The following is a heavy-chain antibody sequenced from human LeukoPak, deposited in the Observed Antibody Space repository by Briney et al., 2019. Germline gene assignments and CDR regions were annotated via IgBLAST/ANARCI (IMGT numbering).Heavy chain of an antibody. CDR3: ARGRQLLPGYWYFDL. J-gene: IGHJ2*01. CDR2: ISTSSGYI. CDR1: GFIFNSYS. Sequence: GGSLRLSCAASGFIFNSYSMKWVRQAPGKGLEWVSSISTSSGYIYYADSVKGRFTISRDNAKNSLYLEMNSLRAEDTAVYYCARGRQLLPGYWYFDLWGRGTLVTVSS. D-gene: IGHD2-15*01. V-gene: IGHV3-21*01.